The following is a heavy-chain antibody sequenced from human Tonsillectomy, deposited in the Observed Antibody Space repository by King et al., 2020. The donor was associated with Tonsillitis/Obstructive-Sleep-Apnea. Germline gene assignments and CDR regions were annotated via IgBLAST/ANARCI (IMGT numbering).Heavy chain of an antibody. J-gene: IGHJ4*02. CDR2: IYYSGST. D-gene: IGHD6-19*01. CDR3: ARNPYSSGWRQSYFDY. V-gene: IGHV4-39*01. Sequence: QLQESGPGLVKPSETLSLTCTVSGGSISSSSYSWAWVRQPPGKGLEWIGSIYYSGSTYYNPSLKSRVTISVDTSKNQFSLRLSSVTAADTAVYYCARNPYSSGWRQSYFDYWGQGTLVTVSS. CDR1: GGSISSSSYS.